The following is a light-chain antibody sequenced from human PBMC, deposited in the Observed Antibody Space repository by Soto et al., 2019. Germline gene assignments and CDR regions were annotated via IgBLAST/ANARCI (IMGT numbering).Light chain of an antibody. CDR3: QQYGTSPAT. CDR1: QTVSSNF. J-gene: IGKJ1*01. CDR2: GAS. Sequence: SVLPQSPGTLSLSPGDRATLSCSASQTVSSNFLAWYQQRPAQAPRLLIHGASTRATGITDRFSGSVSGTDFTLIISGLEPEDFAVYYCQQYGTSPATFGHGTKVDIK. V-gene: IGKV3-20*01.